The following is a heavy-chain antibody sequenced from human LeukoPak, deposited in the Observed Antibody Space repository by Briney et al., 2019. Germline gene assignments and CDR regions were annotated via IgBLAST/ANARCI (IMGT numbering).Heavy chain of an antibody. Sequence: GGSLRLSCAASGFTFSSYSMNWVRQAPGKGLEWVSSISSSSSYIYYADSVKGRFTISRDNAKNSLYLQMNSLRAEDTAVYYCAKDSSADDSSGYSYYFDYWGQGTLVTVSS. CDR1: GFTFSSYS. CDR3: AKDSSADDSSGYSYYFDY. D-gene: IGHD3-22*01. J-gene: IGHJ4*02. V-gene: IGHV3-21*01. CDR2: ISSSSSYI.